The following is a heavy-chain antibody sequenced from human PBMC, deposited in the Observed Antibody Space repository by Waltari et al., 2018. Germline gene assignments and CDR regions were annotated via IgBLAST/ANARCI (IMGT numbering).Heavy chain of an antibody. CDR1: GGSISSSNW. CDR2: IYHSGST. Sequence: QVQLQESGPGLVKPSGTLSPTCAVSGGSISSSNWCRWVRQPPGKGLEWIGEIYHSGSTNYNPSLKSRVTISVDKSKNQFSLKLSSVTAADTAVYYCARLYCSGGSCYSALGDYWGQGTLVTVSS. D-gene: IGHD2-15*01. CDR3: ARLYCSGGSCYSALGDY. V-gene: IGHV4-4*02. J-gene: IGHJ4*02.